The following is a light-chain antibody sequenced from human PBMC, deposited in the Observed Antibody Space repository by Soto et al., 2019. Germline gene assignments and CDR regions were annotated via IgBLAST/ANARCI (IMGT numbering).Light chain of an antibody. CDR2: DAS. CDR3: QQYSIAPLT. CDR1: QTVSDNY. Sequence: EIVLTHSPGTLSLSPGERATLSCRASQTVSDNYLAWYQQKAGQAPRLVIYDASSRATGIPDRFSASGSGTDFTLTISRLEPEDFAVYYCQQYSIAPLTFGQGTKVEVK. V-gene: IGKV3-20*01. J-gene: IGKJ1*01.